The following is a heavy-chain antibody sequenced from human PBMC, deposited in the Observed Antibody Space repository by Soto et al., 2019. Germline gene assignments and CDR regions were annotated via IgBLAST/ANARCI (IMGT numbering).Heavy chain of an antibody. CDR1: GGSISSGGYY. D-gene: IGHD2-21*02. Sequence: QVQLQESGPGLVKPSQTLSLTCTVSGGSISSGGYYWSWIRQHPGKGLEWIGYIYYSGSTYYNPSLKSPFTISVDTSKTQFSLKLSSVTAADTAVYYCARFCGGDCHHGMDVWGQGTTVTVSS. V-gene: IGHV4-31*01. CDR2: IYYSGST. J-gene: IGHJ6*02. CDR3: ARFCGGDCHHGMDV.